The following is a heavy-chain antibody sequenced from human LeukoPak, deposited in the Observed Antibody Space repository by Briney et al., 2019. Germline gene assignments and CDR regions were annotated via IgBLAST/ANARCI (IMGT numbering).Heavy chain of an antibody. J-gene: IGHJ1*01. Sequence: SETLSLTCTVSGGSISTYYWNWIRQPPGKGLEWIGYIYHSGSTNYNPSLQSRVTISVDTPKNQFSLNLNSVTAADTAVYYCARGGAARLHFQNWGQGTLVTVSS. CDR2: IYHSGST. CDR1: GGSISTYY. V-gene: IGHV4-59*01. CDR3: ARGGAARLHFQN. D-gene: IGHD6-6*01.